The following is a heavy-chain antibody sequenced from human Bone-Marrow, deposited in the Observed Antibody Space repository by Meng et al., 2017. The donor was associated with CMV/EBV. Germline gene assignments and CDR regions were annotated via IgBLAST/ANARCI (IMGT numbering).Heavy chain of an antibody. CDR1: GGTFSSYT. Sequence: SVKVSCKASGGTFSSYTISWVRQAPGQGLEWMGRIIPILGIANYAQKFQGRVTITADKSTSTAYMELSSLRSEDTAVYYCARGGWGTYDFWSGYPIRDYGMDVWGQGTTVTVYS. CDR3: ARGGWGTYDFWSGYPIRDYGMDV. V-gene: IGHV1-69*02. CDR2: IIPILGIA. D-gene: IGHD3-3*01. J-gene: IGHJ6*02.